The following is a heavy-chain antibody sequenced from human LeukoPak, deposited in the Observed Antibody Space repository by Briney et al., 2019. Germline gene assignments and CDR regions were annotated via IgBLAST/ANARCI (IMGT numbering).Heavy chain of an antibody. V-gene: IGHV3-48*01. CDR2: ISSSSSTI. CDR1: GFTFTSYW. J-gene: IGHJ4*02. Sequence: GGSLRLSCVASGFTFTSYWMSWVRQAPGKGLEWVSYISSSSSTIYYADSVKGRFTISRDNAKNSLYLQMNSLRAEDTAVYYCARADSGYQNWGQGTLVTVSS. D-gene: IGHD3-22*01. CDR3: ARADSGYQN.